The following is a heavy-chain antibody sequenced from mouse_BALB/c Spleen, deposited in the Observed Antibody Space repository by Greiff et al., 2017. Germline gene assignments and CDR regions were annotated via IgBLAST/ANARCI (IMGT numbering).Heavy chain of an antibody. V-gene: IGHV3-2*02. CDR1: GYSITSDYA. D-gene: IGHD3-3*01. J-gene: IGHJ1*01. Sequence: EVKLMESGPGLVKPSQSLSLTCTVTGYSITSDYAWNWIRQFPGNKLEWMGYISYSGSTSYNPSLKSRISITRDTSKNQFFLQLNSVTTEDTATYYCARVGGSYWYFDVWGAGTTVTVSS. CDR3: ARVGGSYWYFDV. CDR2: ISYSGST.